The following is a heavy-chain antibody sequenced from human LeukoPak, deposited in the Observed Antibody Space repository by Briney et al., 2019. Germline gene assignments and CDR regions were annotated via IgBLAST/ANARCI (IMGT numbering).Heavy chain of an antibody. CDR2: ISYDGSNK. CDR3: AKDLGSYDFWSGSFDY. Sequence: PGRSLRLSCAASGFTFSSYAMHWVRQAPGKGLEWVAVISYDGSNKYYADSVKGRFTISRDNSKNTLYLQMNSLRAEDTAVYYCAKDLGSYDFWSGSFDYWGQGTLVTVSS. CDR1: GFTFSSYA. V-gene: IGHV3-30-3*01. D-gene: IGHD3-3*01. J-gene: IGHJ4*02.